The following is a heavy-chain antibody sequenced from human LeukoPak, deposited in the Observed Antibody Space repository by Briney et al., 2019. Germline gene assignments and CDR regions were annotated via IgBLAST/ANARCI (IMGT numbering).Heavy chain of an antibody. CDR1: GGSLSSYY. D-gene: IGHD3-22*01. Sequence: SETLSLTCTVSGGSLSSYYWNWIRQPPRKRGEWMGLIYYNGSTNYDPSLKSRVTILVDTSKNPFSLKLSTVTAEDTAVYYCAKNRGYYHDTGSQFDYWGQGTLVTVSS. CDR3: AKNRGYYHDTGSQFDY. V-gene: IGHV4-59*01. CDR2: IYYNGST. J-gene: IGHJ4*02.